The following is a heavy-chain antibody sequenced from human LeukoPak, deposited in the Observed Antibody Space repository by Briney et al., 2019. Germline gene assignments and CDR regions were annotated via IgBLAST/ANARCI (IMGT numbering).Heavy chain of an antibody. CDR1: GGPFSSYA. D-gene: IGHD2-15*01. V-gene: IGHV1-69*04. J-gene: IGHJ4*02. Sequence: ASVKVSCKASGGPFSSYAISWVRQAPGQGLEWMGRIIPILGIANYAQKFQGRVTITADKSTSTAYMELSSLRSEDTAVYYCARLSPARCSGGSCYLDYWGQGTLVTVSS. CDR3: ARLSPARCSGGSCYLDY. CDR2: IIPILGIA.